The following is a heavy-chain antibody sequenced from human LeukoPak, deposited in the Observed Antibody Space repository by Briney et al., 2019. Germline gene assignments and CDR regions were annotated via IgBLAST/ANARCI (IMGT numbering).Heavy chain of an antibody. V-gene: IGHV5-10-1*01. J-gene: IGHJ6*04. CDR1: GYSFTSYW. CDR3: ASPRGTGYYYGMDV. CDR2: IDPGDSYT. Sequence: GESLKISCKGSGYSFTSYWISWVRQMPGKGLEWMGRIDPGDSYTNYSPSFQGHVTISADKSISTAYLQWSSLKASDTAMYYCASPRGTGYYYGMDVWGKGTTVTVSS.